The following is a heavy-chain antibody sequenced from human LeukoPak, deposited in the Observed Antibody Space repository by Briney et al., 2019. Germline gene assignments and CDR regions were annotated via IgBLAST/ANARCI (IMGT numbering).Heavy chain of an antibody. CDR2: INPSSGGT. D-gene: IGHD2-2*01. CDR3: TKVFIKYCSTPSCYVFDY. J-gene: IGHJ4*02. CDR1: GYAFSGYY. V-gene: IGHV1-2*02. Sequence: ASVKVSCKASGYAFSGYYIHWVRQAPGQGPEWMGWINPSSGGTNYAQQFQGRVTMTRDTSISTAYMELSRLTSDDTAVYYCTKVFIKYCSTPSCYVFDYWGQGTLVTVS.